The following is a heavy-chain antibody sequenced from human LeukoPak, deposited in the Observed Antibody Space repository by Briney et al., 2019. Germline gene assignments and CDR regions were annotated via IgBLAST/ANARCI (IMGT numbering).Heavy chain of an antibody. D-gene: IGHD3-22*01. CDR1: GFTFNTYW. CDR3: AKDGEWRTYYYDSSGYLYFDY. CDR2: IFADGST. Sequence: GGSLRLSCAASGFTFNTYWMSWVRQTPGKGLEWVSGIFADGSTYFADSVKGRFTISRDNSKNTLYLQMNSLRAEDTAVYYCAKDGEWRTYYYDSSGYLYFDYWGQGTLVTVSS. V-gene: IGHV3-23*01. J-gene: IGHJ4*02.